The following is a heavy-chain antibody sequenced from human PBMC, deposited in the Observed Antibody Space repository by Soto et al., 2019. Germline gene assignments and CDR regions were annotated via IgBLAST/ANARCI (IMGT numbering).Heavy chain of an antibody. CDR2: ISSSGSTI. Sequence: GGSLRLSCAASGFTFSDYYMSWIRQAPGKGLEWVSYISSSGSTIYYADSVKGRFTISRDNAKNSLYLQMNSLRAEDTAVYYCARVKLDTAMDFDYWGQGTLVTVSS. CDR1: GFTFSDYY. V-gene: IGHV3-11*01. D-gene: IGHD5-18*01. J-gene: IGHJ4*02. CDR3: ARVKLDTAMDFDY.